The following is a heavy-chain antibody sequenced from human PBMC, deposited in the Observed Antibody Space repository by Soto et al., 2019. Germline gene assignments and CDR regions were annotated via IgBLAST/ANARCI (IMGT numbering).Heavy chain of an antibody. V-gene: IGHV1-69*01. J-gene: IGHJ4*02. CDR2: IIPVFGTT. Sequence: QEQLVQSGAEVKKPGSSVKVSCKDSGGLFSSFAISWVRQAPGQGLEWMGGIIPVFGTTNYAQKFQGRVTITADESTNTAYMELSSLTSADTVMYYCARGGGPYVWFNEFWGEGTQVTVSS. CDR3: ARGGGPYVWFNEF. CDR1: GGLFSSFA. D-gene: IGHD3-16*01.